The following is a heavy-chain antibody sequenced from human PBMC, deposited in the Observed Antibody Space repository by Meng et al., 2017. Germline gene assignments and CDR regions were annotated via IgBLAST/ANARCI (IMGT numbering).Heavy chain of an antibody. CDR1: GYTFTSYG. D-gene: IGHD3-22*01. Sequence: QVQLVQFGAEVKKPGASVKVCCKASGYTFTSYGISWVRQAPGQGLEWMGWISAYNGNTNYAQKFQGRVTITRDTSASTAYMEMSSLRSEDTAVYYCARDLRYDSSGYYYWGQGTLVTVSS. CDR3: ARDLRYDSSGYYY. CDR2: ISAYNGNT. J-gene: IGHJ4*02. V-gene: IGHV1-18*01.